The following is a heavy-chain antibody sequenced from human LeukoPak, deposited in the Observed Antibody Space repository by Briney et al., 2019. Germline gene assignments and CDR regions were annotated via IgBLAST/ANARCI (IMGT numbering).Heavy chain of an antibody. V-gene: IGHV3-21*01. CDR2: ITSSSDYI. CDR3: ARDEPTVTTGPPVGS. D-gene: IGHD4-17*01. CDR1: GFMFSSYS. J-gene: IGHJ4*02. Sequence: GGSLRLSCAASGFMFSSYSVNWVRQAPGKGLEWVSSITSSSDYIYYADSVKGRFTISRDNAKNTLYLQMNSLRVEDTAVYYCARDEPTVTTGPPVGSWGQGTLVTVSS.